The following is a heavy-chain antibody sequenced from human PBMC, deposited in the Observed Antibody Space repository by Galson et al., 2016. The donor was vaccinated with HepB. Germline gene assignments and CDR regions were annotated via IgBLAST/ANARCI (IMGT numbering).Heavy chain of an antibody. V-gene: IGHV3-23*01. Sequence: SLRLSCAASGFTFSSFAMGWVRQAPGKGLEWVSGINGRGDTAYYAASVEGRFTISRDKSKNTLFLLMTSLRAEDTAVYYCAKDRGRDYGDLFESWGQGVLVPVSS. J-gene: IGHJ4*02. D-gene: IGHD4-17*01. CDR2: INGRGDTA. CDR3: AKDRGRDYGDLFES. CDR1: GFTFSSFA.